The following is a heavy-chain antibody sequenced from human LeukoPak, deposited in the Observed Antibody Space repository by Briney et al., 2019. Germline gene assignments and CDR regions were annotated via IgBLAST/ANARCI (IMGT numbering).Heavy chain of an antibody. Sequence: GASVKVSCKASGYTFTGYYMHWVRQAPGQGLEWMGWINPNSGGTNYAQKFQGRVTMTRDTSISTAYMELSRLRSDDTAVYYCARVRRTYCGGDCYSALLYWGQGTLVTVSS. CDR3: ARVRRTYCGGDCYSALLY. J-gene: IGHJ4*02. CDR1: GYTFTGYY. V-gene: IGHV1-2*02. D-gene: IGHD2-21*02. CDR2: INPNSGGT.